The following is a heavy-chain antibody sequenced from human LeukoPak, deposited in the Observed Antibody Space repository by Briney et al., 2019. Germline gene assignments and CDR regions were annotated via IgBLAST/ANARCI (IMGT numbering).Heavy chain of an antibody. Sequence: GGSLRLSCTASGFTFHGHAMHWVRQVPGKGLEWVSLISGDGGSTYYADSVKGRFTISRDNSKNSLHLQMNSLTTEDTALYYCARGDQWLIHYWGQGTLVTVPS. J-gene: IGHJ4*02. V-gene: IGHV3-43*02. CDR3: ARGDQWLIHY. CDR2: ISGDGGST. CDR1: GFTFHGHA. D-gene: IGHD6-19*01.